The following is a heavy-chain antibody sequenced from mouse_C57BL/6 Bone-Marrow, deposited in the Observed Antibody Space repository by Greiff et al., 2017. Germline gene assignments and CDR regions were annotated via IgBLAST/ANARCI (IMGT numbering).Heavy chain of an antibody. CDR3: ARSYYDGSSDFDY. J-gene: IGHJ2*01. D-gene: IGHD1-1*01. V-gene: IGHV1-81*01. CDR2: IYPRSGNT. Sequence: QVQLQQSGAELARPGASVKLSCKASGYTFTSYGISWVKQRAGQGLEWIGEIYPRSGNTYYNETFKGKATLTADKSSSTAYMGLRRLTSEDSAVYFCARSYYDGSSDFDYWGQGPTLTVSS. CDR1: GYTFTSYG.